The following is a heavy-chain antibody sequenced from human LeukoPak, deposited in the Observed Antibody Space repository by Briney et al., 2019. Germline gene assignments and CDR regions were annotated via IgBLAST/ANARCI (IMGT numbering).Heavy chain of an antibody. D-gene: IGHD2-15*01. V-gene: IGHV3-30*18. CDR3: AKGVVAATKAAYYGMDV. CDR1: GFTFSHYG. Sequence: GGSLRLSCAASGFTFSHYGMHWVRQAPGKGLEWVAVISYDESDKYYADSVKGRFTISRDNSKNTLYLQMNSLRPEDTAVYYCAKGVVAATKAAYYGMDVWGQGTTVTVSS. CDR2: ISYDESDK. J-gene: IGHJ6*02.